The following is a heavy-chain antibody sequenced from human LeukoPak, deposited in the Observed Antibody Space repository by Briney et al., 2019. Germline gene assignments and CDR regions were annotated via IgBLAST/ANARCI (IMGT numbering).Heavy chain of an antibody. D-gene: IGHD5-24*01. CDR1: GGSISTYY. V-gene: IGHV4-59*08. Sequence: SETLSLTCTVSGGSISTYYWNWIRQPPGKGLEWIGCIYYSGSTNYNPSLKSRVTISVDTSKNQFSLKLNSVTAADTAVYYCARGRDGYNFLNRGEYYYFDYWGQGTLVTVSS. J-gene: IGHJ4*02. CDR3: ARGRDGYNFLNRGEYYYFDY. CDR2: IYYSGST.